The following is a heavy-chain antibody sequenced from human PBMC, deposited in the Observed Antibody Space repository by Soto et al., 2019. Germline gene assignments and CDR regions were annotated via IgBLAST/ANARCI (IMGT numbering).Heavy chain of an antibody. CDR1: GGTFSTSA. J-gene: IGHJ6*02. V-gene: IGHV1-69*12. CDR3: ARDKDRLQLGGNYYYILDV. Sequence: QVQLVQSGAEVKKPGSSVKVSCKASGGTFSTSAISWVRQAPGQGLEWVGGIMPVFPTPDYAQKFQGRLTITADATTTKAYLELTSLRTDDAAVYYCARDKDRLQLGGNYYYILDVWGPGSAISVSS. CDR2: IMPVFPTP. D-gene: IGHD1-1*01.